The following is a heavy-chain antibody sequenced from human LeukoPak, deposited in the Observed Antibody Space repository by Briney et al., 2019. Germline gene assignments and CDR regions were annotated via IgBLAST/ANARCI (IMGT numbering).Heavy chain of an antibody. CDR3: ARVVHFVFDP. CDR1: GGSISSGGYS. J-gene: IGHJ5*02. V-gene: IGHV4-31*11. CDR2: IYYSGST. Sequence: SETLSLTCAVSGGSISSGGYSWSWIRQPPGKGLEWIGYIYYSGSTYYNPSLKSRVTISVDTSKNQFSLRLSSVTAADTAVYYCARVVHFVFDPWGQGTLVTVS. D-gene: IGHD1-1*01.